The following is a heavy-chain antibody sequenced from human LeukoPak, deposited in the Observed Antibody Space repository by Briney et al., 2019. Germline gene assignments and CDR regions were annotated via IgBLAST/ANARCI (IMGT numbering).Heavy chain of an antibody. V-gene: IGHV3-53*01. CDR1: GFTVSSNY. CDR2: IYSGGSI. CDR3: ARSDSSGYYVDY. J-gene: IGHJ4*02. D-gene: IGHD3-22*01. Sequence: GGSLRLSGAASGFTVSSNYMSWVRQAPGKGLEWVSVIYSGGSIYYADSVKGRFTISRDNAKNSLYLQMNSLRAEDTAVYYCARSDSSGYYVDYWGQGTLVTVSS.